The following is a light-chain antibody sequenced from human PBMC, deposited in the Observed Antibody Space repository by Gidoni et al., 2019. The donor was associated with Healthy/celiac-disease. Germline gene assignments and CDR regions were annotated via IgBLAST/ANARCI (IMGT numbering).Light chain of an antibody. Sequence: QSALLQPASVSGSPGQSLTISCTGTSSDVGGYTYVSWYQQHPGKAPKRMIYEVSNRPSGVSNSFSGSKSGNTASLTISGLQAEDEADYYCSSYTSSSTRVVFGGGTKLTVL. V-gene: IGLV2-14*01. J-gene: IGLJ2*01. CDR2: EVS. CDR1: SSDVGGYTY. CDR3: SSYTSSSTRVV.